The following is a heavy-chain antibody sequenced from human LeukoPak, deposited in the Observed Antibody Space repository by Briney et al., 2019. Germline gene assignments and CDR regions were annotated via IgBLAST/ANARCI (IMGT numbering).Heavy chain of an antibody. D-gene: IGHD3-22*01. CDR1: GFTFSGSA. CDR2: IRSKANNYAT. J-gene: IGHJ4*02. V-gene: IGHV3-73*01. Sequence: PGGCLRLSCVVSGFTFSGSAVHWVRQASGKGLEWVGRIRSKANNYATAYAASVKGRFTISRDDSKNTAYLQMNSLKTEDTAVYYCTGDNFDSSVKFDYWGQGTLVTVSS. CDR3: TGDNFDSSVKFDY.